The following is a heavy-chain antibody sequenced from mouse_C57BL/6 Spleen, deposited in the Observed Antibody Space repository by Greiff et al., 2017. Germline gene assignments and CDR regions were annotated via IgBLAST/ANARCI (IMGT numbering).Heavy chain of an antibody. Sequence: QVQLKQPGAELVKPGASVKLSCKASGYTFTSYWMQWVKQRPGQGLEWIGEIDPSDSYTNYNQKFKGKATLTVDTSSSTAYMQLSSLTSEDSAVYYCARSWEEMDYWGQGTSVTVSS. D-gene: IGHD4-1*01. CDR3: ARSWEEMDY. CDR1: GYTFTSYW. CDR2: IDPSDSYT. V-gene: IGHV1-50*01. J-gene: IGHJ4*01.